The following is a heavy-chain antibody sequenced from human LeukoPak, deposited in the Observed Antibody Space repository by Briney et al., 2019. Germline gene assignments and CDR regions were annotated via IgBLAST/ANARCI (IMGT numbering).Heavy chain of an antibody. D-gene: IGHD6-6*01. CDR1: GYSFTSYC. J-gene: IGHJ4*02. Sequence: GESLKISCKGSGYSFTSYCIGWVRQMPGKGLEWMGIIYPGVSDTRYSPSFQGQVTISADKSISTAYLQWSSLKASDTAMYYCARHEYSSSSFPDYWGQGTLVTVSS. CDR3: ARHEYSSSSFPDY. CDR2: IYPGVSDT. V-gene: IGHV5-51*01.